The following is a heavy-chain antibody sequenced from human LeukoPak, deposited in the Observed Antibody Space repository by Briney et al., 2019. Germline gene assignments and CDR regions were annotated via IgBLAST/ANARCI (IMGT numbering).Heavy chain of an antibody. CDR2: IYSGGST. V-gene: IGHV3-53*01. CDR3: ARDSSHSSGVLDY. Sequence: GGSLRLSCAASGFTVSSNYMSWVRQAPGKGLEWVSVIYSGGSTYYADSVKGRFTISRDNSKNTLYLQMNSLRAEDTAVYYCARDSSHSSGVLDYWGQGTLVTVSS. J-gene: IGHJ4*02. D-gene: IGHD6-19*01. CDR1: GFTVSSNY.